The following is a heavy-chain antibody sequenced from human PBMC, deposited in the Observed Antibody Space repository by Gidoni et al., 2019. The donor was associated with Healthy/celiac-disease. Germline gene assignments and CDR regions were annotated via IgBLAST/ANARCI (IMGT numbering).Heavy chain of an antibody. CDR3: ARDHAYCGGDCKDNWFDP. CDR2: IIPIFGTA. CDR1: GGTFSSYA. J-gene: IGHJ5*02. Sequence: QLQLVQSVADVKKPGSSVKVSCKASGGTFSSYAISWGRQSPGQGLEWMGWIIPIFGTANYAQKFQGRVKITEDESTSTAYMELSSLRSEDTAVYYCARDHAYCGGDCKDNWFDPWGQGTLVTVSS. D-gene: IGHD2-21*02. V-gene: IGHV1-69*01.